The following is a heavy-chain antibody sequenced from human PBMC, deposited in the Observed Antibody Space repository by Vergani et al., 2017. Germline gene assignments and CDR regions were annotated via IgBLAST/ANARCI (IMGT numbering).Heavy chain of an antibody. Sequence: QVQLQESGPGLVKPSQTLSLTCTVSGGSISSGSYYWSWIRQPAGKGLAWIGRIYTSGSTNYNPSLKSRVTISVDTSKNQFSLKLSSVTAADTAVYYCARTDDYGDYTYYFDYWGQGTLVTVSS. CDR3: ARTDDYGDYTYYFDY. V-gene: IGHV4-61*02. J-gene: IGHJ4*02. CDR2: IYTSGST. CDR1: GGSISSGSYY. D-gene: IGHD4-17*01.